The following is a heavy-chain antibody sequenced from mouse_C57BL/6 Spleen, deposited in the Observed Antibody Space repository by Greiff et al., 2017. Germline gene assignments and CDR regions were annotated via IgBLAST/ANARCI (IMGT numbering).Heavy chain of an antibody. CDR3: TRRGNYWFDY. Sequence: VQLQQSGAELVRPGASVTLSCKASGYTFTDYEMHWVKQTPVHGLEWIGAIDPETGGTAYNQKFKGKAILTADKSSSTAYMELRSLTSEDSAVYYCTRRGNYWFDYWGQGTTLTVSS. V-gene: IGHV1-15*01. CDR1: GYTFTDYE. CDR2: IDPETGGT. D-gene: IGHD2-1*01. J-gene: IGHJ2*01.